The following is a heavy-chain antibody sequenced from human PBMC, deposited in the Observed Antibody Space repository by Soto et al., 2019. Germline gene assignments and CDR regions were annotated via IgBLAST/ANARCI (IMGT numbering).Heavy chain of an antibody. CDR3: ARDFLVGGMDV. CDR1: GFTFSTYW. Sequence: EVQLVDSGGGLVQPGGSLRLSCAASGFTFSTYWMSWVRQAPGKGLEWVANIRQDGSEKYYVDSVKGRFTISRDNAKNSLYLQMNSLRAEDTAVYYCARDFLVGGMDVWGQGTTVTVSS. CDR2: IRQDGSEK. J-gene: IGHJ6*02. D-gene: IGHD3-3*01. V-gene: IGHV3-7*01.